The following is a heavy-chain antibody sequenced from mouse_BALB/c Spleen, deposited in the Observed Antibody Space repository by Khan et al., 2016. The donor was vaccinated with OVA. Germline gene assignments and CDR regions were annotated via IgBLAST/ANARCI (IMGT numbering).Heavy chain of an antibody. J-gene: IGHJ4*01. D-gene: IGHD2-4*01. CDR3: ASEGLRGVAMDY. Sequence: VKLQQSGPELVKPGASVKISCKASGYTFTAYDINWVRQRPGQGLEWIGWIYPGDGSTEYNENFKGTATLTAATPSNTAYMQRSSMTSGKSAVYFWASEGLRGVAMDYWGQGTSVSVYS. V-gene: IGHV1S56*01. CDR2: IYPGDGST. CDR1: GYTFTAYD.